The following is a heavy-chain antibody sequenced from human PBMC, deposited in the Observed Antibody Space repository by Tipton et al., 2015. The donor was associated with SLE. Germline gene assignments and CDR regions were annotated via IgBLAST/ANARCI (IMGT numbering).Heavy chain of an antibody. Sequence: SLRLSCAASGFTFNSYSMNWVRQAPGKGLEWVSGISWNSGSIGYADSVKGRFTISRDNSKNTLYLQMNSLRAEDTAVYYCAKDLVDFVVVPAATTMDVWGQGTRVTVSS. CDR2: ISWNSGSI. D-gene: IGHD2-2*01. CDR3: AKDLVDFVVVPAATTMDV. J-gene: IGHJ4*02. CDR1: GFTFNSYS. V-gene: IGHV3-9*01.